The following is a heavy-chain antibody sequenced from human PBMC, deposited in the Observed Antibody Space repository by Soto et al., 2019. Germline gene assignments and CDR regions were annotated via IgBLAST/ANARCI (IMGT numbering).Heavy chain of an antibody. CDR3: ARIMEATIFDY. CDR2: INPGDSDT. D-gene: IGHD3-3*01. CDR1: GYSFSNYW. Sequence: PGESLKISCKGSGYSFSNYWIGWVRQMPGKGLEWMGIINPGDSDTRYSPSFQGQVTLSVDKSISTAYLQWSSLKASDTAMYYCARIMEATIFDYWGQGALVTVSS. J-gene: IGHJ4*02. V-gene: IGHV5-51*01.